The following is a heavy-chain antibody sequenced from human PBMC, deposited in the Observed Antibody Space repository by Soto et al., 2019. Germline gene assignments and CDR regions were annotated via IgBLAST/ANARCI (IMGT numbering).Heavy chain of an antibody. CDR1: GYTFTNHF. J-gene: IGHJ6*02. CDR2: INTANGDT. CDR3: ARDGFGEGATLDYYYGMDV. V-gene: IGHV1-3*04. D-gene: IGHD1-26*01. Sequence: GASVKVSCKTSGYTFTNHFIHWARQAPGQRPVWMGCINTANGDTKYSQNFQGRLTFGRDTSTTSAYMELNSLRSEDTAVYYCARDGFGEGATLDYYYGMDVWGQGTTVTVSS.